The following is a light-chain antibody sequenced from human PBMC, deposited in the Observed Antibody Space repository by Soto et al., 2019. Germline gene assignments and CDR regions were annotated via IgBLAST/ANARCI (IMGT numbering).Light chain of an antibody. Sequence: QSVLTQPASVSGSPGQSMTISCTGSSSDVGGYHYVSWYQQRPGKAPKLIIYQVSHRPSGVSDRFSGSKSGNTASLTISGLQGGDEATYYCSSFTSTHTYVFGTGTKVTVL. CDR2: QVS. V-gene: IGLV2-14*03. CDR3: SSFTSTHTYV. CDR1: SSDVGGYHY. J-gene: IGLJ1*01.